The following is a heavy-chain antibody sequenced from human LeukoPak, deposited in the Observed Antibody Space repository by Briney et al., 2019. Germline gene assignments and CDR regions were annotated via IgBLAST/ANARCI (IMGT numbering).Heavy chain of an antibody. CDR1: GFTFSTYA. D-gene: IGHD6-13*01. Sequence: GGSLRLSCAASGFTFSTYAMHWVRQAPGKGLEWVAVISYDGSNKYYADSVKGRFTISRDNSKNTLYLQMNSLRAEDTAVYYCAKDLPPLGYSSSWFDAFDIWGQGTMVTVSS. CDR3: AKDLPPLGYSSSWFDAFDI. CDR2: ISYDGSNK. J-gene: IGHJ3*02. V-gene: IGHV3-30*04.